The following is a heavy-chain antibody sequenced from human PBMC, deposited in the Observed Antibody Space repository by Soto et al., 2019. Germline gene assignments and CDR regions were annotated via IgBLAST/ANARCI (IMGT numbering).Heavy chain of an antibody. J-gene: IGHJ4*02. D-gene: IGHD2-15*01. CDR2: INAGNGNT. CDR1: GYTFTSYA. Sequence: QVQLVQSGAEVKKPGASVKVSCKASGYTFTSYAMHWVRQAPGQRLEWMGWINAGNGNTKYSQKFRGRVTITRDTSASTAYRELSRLRSEDTAVYYCARGPGGPDGPGDYWGQGTLVTVSS. V-gene: IGHV1-3*01. CDR3: ARGPGGPDGPGDY.